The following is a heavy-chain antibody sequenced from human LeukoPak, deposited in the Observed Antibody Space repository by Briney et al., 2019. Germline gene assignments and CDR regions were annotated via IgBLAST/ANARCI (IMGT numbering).Heavy chain of an antibody. V-gene: IGHV3-7*01. CDR3: ARDRSPGNFDY. D-gene: IGHD3-10*01. J-gene: IGHJ4*02. Sequence: PGGSLRLSCAASGFTFSTYWMSWVRQAPGKGLEWVANFKQDVSEKYYVDSVKGRFTISRDNAKNSLYLQMNSLRVEDTAVYYCARDRSPGNFDYWGQGTLVTVSS. CDR2: FKQDVSEK. CDR1: GFTFSTYW.